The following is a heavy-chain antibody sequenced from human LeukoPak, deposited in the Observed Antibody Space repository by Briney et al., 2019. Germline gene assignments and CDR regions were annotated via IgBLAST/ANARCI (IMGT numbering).Heavy chain of an antibody. V-gene: IGHV4-34*01. CDR1: GGSFSGYY. Sequence: SETLSLTCAVYGGSFSGYYWSWIRQPPGKGLEWIGEINHSGSTNYNPSLKSRVTISVDTSKNQFSLKLSSVTAADTAVYYCARKVAARSDYLGQGTLVTVSS. J-gene: IGHJ4*02. CDR2: INHSGST. CDR3: ARKVAARSDY. D-gene: IGHD6-6*01.